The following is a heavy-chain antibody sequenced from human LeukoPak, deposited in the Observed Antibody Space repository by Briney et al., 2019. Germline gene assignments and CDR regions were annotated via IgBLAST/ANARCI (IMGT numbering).Heavy chain of an antibody. Sequence: GGSLRLSCAASGFSFSSYSMNWVRQAPGKGREWVASISSSSSYIYYADSVKGRFTISRDNAKNSLYLQINTLRAEDTAVYYCARCGDYIRQSYMDVWGKGTTVTVSS. V-gene: IGHV3-21*01. J-gene: IGHJ6*03. CDR1: GFSFSSYS. D-gene: IGHD4-17*01. CDR3: ARCGDYIRQSYMDV. CDR2: ISSSSSYI.